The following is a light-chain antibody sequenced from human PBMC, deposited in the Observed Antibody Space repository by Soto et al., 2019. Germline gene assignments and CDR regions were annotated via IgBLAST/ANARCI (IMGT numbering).Light chain of an antibody. CDR2: KAS. CDR3: QQYNSYPWT. Sequence: DIPMTQSPSTLSASVGDRVTITCRASQSISSYLAWYQQEPGKAPKLLIYKASSLQTGVPSRFSGSGSGTECTLTISSLQPDDFATYYCQQYNSYPWTFGQGTKVE. J-gene: IGKJ1*01. V-gene: IGKV1-5*03. CDR1: QSISSY.